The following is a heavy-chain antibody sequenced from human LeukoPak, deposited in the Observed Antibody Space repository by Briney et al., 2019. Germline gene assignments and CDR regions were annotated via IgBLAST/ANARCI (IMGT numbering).Heavy chain of an antibody. J-gene: IGHJ4*02. CDR3: ARDYYDSSGYYLFDY. CDR2: ISAYNGNT. Sequence: ASVKVSCKASGYTFTSYGISWVRQALGQGLEWMGWISAYNGNTNYAQKLQGRVTMTTDTSTSTAYMELRSLRSDDTAVYYCARDYYDSSGYYLFDYWGQGTLVTVSS. CDR1: GYTFTSYG. V-gene: IGHV1-18*01. D-gene: IGHD3-22*01.